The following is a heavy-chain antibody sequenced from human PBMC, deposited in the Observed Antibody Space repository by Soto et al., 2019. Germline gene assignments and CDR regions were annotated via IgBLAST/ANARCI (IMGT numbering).Heavy chain of an antibody. D-gene: IGHD3-10*01. J-gene: IGHJ4*02. V-gene: IGHV3-15*07. CDR2: IKSKTDGGTT. CDR1: GFTFSNAW. CDR3: TTELWFGESLDY. Sequence: GGSLRLSCAASGFTFSNAWMNWVRQAPGKGLEWVGRIKSKTDGGTTDYAAPVKGRFTVSRDDSKNTLYLQMNSLKTEDTAVYYCTTELWFGESLDYWGQGTLVTVSS.